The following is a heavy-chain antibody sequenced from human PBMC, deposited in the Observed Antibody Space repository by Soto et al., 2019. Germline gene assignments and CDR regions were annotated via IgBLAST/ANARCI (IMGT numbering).Heavy chain of an antibody. D-gene: IGHD3-22*01. CDR2: ISYRGST. CDR3: ASSGIVGREVNTWFDP. J-gene: IGHJ5*02. V-gene: IGHV4-59*01. Sequence: PWETLSLTCTVSAGSITTSYWSWLRQPLGKALEWIGYISYRGSTNYNPSLKSRLTISIDTSKSQISLKLTSMTTADTAVYYCASSGIVGREVNTWFDPWGQGTLVTVSS. CDR1: AGSITTSY.